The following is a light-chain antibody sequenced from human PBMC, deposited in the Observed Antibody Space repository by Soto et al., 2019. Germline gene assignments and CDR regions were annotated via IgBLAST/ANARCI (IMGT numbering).Light chain of an antibody. CDR3: QQTSSTPGT. V-gene: IGKV1-39*01. CDR2: AAS. J-gene: IGKJ1*01. CDR1: QSINKY. Sequence: DIQMTQSPSSLSAAVGDRVTITCRASQSINKYLSWYQHKPGKAPKLLIYAASSLQSGVPTRFSGSGAGTYFTLTISSLQREDLATYYCQQTSSTPGTFGRGTKVEIK.